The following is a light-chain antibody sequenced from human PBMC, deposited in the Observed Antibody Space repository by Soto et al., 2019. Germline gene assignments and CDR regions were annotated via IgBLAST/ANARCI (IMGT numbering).Light chain of an antibody. CDR1: GSNIGAPYD. CDR2: GST. J-gene: IGLJ1*01. CDR3: QSYDSSLSGYV. Sequence: QSVLTQPPSLSGAPGQRVTISCTGSGSNIGAPYDVHWYQHLPGTAPKLLMYGSTNRPSGVPGRFSGSKSGTSASLAITGLQAEDEADYYCQSYDSSLSGYVFGAGTKLTVL. V-gene: IGLV1-40*01.